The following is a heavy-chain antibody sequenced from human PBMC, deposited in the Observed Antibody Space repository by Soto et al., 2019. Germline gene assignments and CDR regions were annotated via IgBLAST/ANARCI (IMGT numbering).Heavy chain of an antibody. Sequence: SETLSLTCTVSGGFISGSNYYWGWIRQPPGKGLEWIGSIYYSGSTYYNSSLKSRVTISVDTSKNQFSLKLSSVTAADTAVYYCARGILTGYYIRANWFDPWGQGTLVTVSS. V-gene: IGHV4-39*07. D-gene: IGHD3-9*01. CDR2: IYYSGST. CDR3: ARGILTGYYIRANWFDP. CDR1: GGFISGSNYY. J-gene: IGHJ5*02.